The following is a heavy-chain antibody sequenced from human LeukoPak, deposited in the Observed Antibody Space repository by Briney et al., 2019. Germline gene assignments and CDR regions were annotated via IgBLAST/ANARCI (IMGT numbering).Heavy chain of an antibody. J-gene: IGHJ4*02. V-gene: IGHV3-7*01. CDR1: GFTFSSYW. CDR3: ALERGTRYSSSATPAFYFDY. D-gene: IGHD6-6*01. CDR2: VKQDGSEE. Sequence: GGSLRLSCAASGFTFSSYWMSWVRQAPGKGLEWVANVKQDGSEEYYVDSVKGRFTISRDNAKNSLYLQMNSLRAEDTAVYYCALERGTRYSSSATPAFYFDYWGQGTLVTVSS.